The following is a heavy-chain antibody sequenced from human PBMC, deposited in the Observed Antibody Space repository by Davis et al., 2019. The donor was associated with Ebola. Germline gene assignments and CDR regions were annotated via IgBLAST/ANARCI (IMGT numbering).Heavy chain of an antibody. D-gene: IGHD4-23*01. V-gene: IGHV4-59*08. CDR3: ASSLGGNYFDH. CDR2: VFYSGIN. Sequence: SETLSLTCTISGDSITNYYCTWIRQPPGKGPEWIGYVFYSGINNHNPSLKSRVTTSIDTSKNQFSLTLNSVTAADTAIYYCASSLGGNYFDHWGQGTLVTVSS. J-gene: IGHJ4*02. CDR1: GDSITNYY.